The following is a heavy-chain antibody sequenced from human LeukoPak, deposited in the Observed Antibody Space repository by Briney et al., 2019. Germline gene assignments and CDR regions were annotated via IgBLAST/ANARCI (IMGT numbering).Heavy chain of an antibody. D-gene: IGHD2-15*01. V-gene: IGHV4-59*01. CDR1: GGSISIYY. CDR3: ARVDCSGGSCYLDY. Sequence: PSETLSLTCTVSGGSISIYYWSWIRQPPGKGLEWIGYIYYSGGTNYNPSRKSRVPISVDTFKTQFSLKLSSATAADTAVYYCARVDCSGGSCYLDYWGQGTLVTVSS. CDR2: IYYSGGT. J-gene: IGHJ4*02.